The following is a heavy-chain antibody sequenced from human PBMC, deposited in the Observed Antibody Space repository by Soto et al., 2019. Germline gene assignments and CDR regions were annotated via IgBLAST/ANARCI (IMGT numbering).Heavy chain of an antibody. D-gene: IGHD2-2*01. V-gene: IGHV3-7*04. CDR2: IKEDGSEI. Sequence: EVQLVESGGGLVQPGGSLRLSCAASGFTFSNYWMSWVRQAPGKGLEWVANIKEDGSEIYFVDSEKGRFTISRDNAKNSLYLQMNSLRAEDTAVYYCARGTPYCTSTSCSSTCSYGMDVWGQGTTVTVS. CDR3: ARGTPYCTSTSCSSTCSYGMDV. J-gene: IGHJ6*02. CDR1: GFTFSNYW.